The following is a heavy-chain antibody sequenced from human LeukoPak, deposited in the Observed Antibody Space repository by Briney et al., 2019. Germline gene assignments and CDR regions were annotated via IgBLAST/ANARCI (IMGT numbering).Heavy chain of an antibody. J-gene: IGHJ6*02. CDR1: GYTFTGYY. CDR2: INPNSGGT. D-gene: IGHD2-2*02. CDR3: ARGFPRDIVVVPAAIEPGAIHYYYYGMDV. V-gene: IGHV1-2*02. Sequence: ASVKVSCKASGYTFTGYYMHWVRQAPGQGLEWMGWINPNSGGTNYAQKLQGRVTMTRDTSISTAYMELSSLRSEDTAVYYCARGFPRDIVVVPAAIEPGAIHYYYYGMDVWGQGTTVTVSS.